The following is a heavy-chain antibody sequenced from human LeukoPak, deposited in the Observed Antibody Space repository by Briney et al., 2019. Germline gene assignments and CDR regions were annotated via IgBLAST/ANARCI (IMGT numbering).Heavy chain of an antibody. V-gene: IGHV3-30*18. Sequence: GGSLRLSCAASGFTFSSYGMHWVRQAPGKGLEWVAVISYDGSNKYYADSVKGRFTISRDNSKNTLYLQMNSLRAEDTAVYYCAKEYSSSWSVGYWGQGTLVTVSS. CDR2: ISYDGSNK. J-gene: IGHJ4*02. D-gene: IGHD6-13*01. CDR3: AKEYSSSWSVGY. CDR1: GFTFSSYG.